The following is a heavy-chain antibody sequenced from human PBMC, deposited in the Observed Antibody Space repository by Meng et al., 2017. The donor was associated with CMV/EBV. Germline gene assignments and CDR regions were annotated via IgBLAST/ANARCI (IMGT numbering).Heavy chain of an antibody. V-gene: IGHV3-30-3*02. CDR3: AKLPNWNDGWDYLDY. D-gene: IGHD1-1*01. J-gene: IGHJ4*02. Sequence: GSLKISCAASGFTFSSYAMHWVRQAPGKGLEWVAVISYDGSNKYYADSVKGRFTISRDNSKNTLYLQMNSLRAEDTAVYYCAKLPNWNDGWDYLDYWGQGTLVTVSS. CDR1: GFTFSSYA. CDR2: ISYDGSNK.